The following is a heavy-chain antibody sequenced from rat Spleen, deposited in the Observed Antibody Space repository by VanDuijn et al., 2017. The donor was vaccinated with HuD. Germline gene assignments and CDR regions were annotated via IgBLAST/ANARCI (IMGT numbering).Heavy chain of an antibody. CDR1: GLSLSSNS. CDR2: IWTGGST. J-gene: IGHJ2*01. CDR3: ARGSVFFDY. V-gene: IGHV2-47*01. Sequence: QVQLKESGPGLVQPSQILSLTCTVSGLSLSSNSVSWIRQPPGKGLEWLGVIWTGGSTAYNSLLKSRLSISRDISKNQVFLKMNILQTEDTAMYFCARGSVFFDYWGQGVMVTVSS.